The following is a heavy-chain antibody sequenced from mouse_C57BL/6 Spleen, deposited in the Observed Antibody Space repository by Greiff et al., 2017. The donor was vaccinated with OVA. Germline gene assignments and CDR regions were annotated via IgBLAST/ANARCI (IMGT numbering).Heavy chain of an antibody. Sequence: EVKLVESGPGLVKPSQSLSLTCSVTGYSITSGYYWNWIRQFPGNKLEWMGYISYDGSNNYNPSLKNRISITRDTSKNQFVLKLNSVTTEDTATYYCASGGKGFFDYWGQGTTLTVSS. CDR2: ISYDGSN. V-gene: IGHV3-6*01. CDR1: GYSITSGYY. CDR3: ASGGKGFFDY. D-gene: IGHD1-1*02. J-gene: IGHJ2*01.